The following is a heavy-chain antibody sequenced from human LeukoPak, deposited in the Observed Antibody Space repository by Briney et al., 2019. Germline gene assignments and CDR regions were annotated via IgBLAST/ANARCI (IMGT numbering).Heavy chain of an antibody. D-gene: IGHD1-26*01. Sequence: SVKVSCKASGGTFSSYAISWVRQAPGQGLEWMGGIIPIFGTANYAQKFQGRVTITRDTSASTAYMELSSLRSEDMAVYYCARGGGRAGYYYMDVWGKGTTVTVSS. V-gene: IGHV1-69*05. CDR1: GGTFSSYA. CDR2: IIPIFGTA. CDR3: ARGGGRAGYYYMDV. J-gene: IGHJ6*03.